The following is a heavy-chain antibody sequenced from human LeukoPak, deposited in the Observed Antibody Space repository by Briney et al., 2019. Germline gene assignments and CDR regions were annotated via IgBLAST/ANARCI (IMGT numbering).Heavy chain of an antibody. J-gene: IGHJ4*02. D-gene: IGHD6-13*01. CDR1: GVTFSSYW. V-gene: IGHV3-7*05. CDR3: ARSRSGWYYFDY. Sequence: GGSLRLSCAASGVTFSSYWRSWVRQAPGKGLEWVANIKQDGKEKYYVVSVKGRLTISRDNAKNSLYLQMNSLRAEDTAVYYCARSRSGWYYFDYWGQGTLVTVSS. CDR2: IKQDGKEK.